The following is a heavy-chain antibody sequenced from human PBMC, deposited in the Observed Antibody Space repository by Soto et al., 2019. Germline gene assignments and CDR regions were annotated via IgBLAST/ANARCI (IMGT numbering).Heavy chain of an antibody. CDR1: GFTFSSYG. J-gene: IGHJ4*02. Sequence: GSLRRSCAASGFTFSSYGMHWVRQAPGKGLEWVAVISYDGSNKYYADSVKGRFTISRDNSKNTLYLQMNSLRAEDTAVYYCAKALGELSPESYDYWGQGTQVTVSS. V-gene: IGHV3-30*18. CDR3: AKALGELSPESYDY. D-gene: IGHD3-16*02. CDR2: ISYDGSNK.